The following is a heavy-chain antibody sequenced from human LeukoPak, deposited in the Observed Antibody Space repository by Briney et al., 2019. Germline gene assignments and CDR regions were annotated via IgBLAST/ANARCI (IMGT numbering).Heavy chain of an antibody. Sequence: SETLSLTCTVSGGSISSYYWSWIRQPPGKGLEWIGYIHYSGSTNYNPSLKSRVTISVDTSKNQFSLKLSSVTAADTAVYYCARVPDSSSWYYFDYWGQGTLVTVSS. CDR2: IHYSGST. CDR1: GGSISSYY. D-gene: IGHD6-13*01. CDR3: ARVPDSSSWYYFDY. J-gene: IGHJ4*02. V-gene: IGHV4-59*01.